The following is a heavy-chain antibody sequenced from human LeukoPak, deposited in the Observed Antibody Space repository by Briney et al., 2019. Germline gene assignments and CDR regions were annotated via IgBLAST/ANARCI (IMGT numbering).Heavy chain of an antibody. J-gene: IGHJ4*02. D-gene: IGHD3-22*01. V-gene: IGHV4-59*13. CDR3: GRVTGYMIADYFDY. CDR1: GGSIRSYY. Sequence: KASETLSLPCTVCGGSIRSYYGSGIRQPPGKGLEGIGYIYYSGSTNYNPSLKSRVTISVDTSKNQFSLKLRSVTAADTAVYYCGRVTGYMIADYFDYWGQGTLVTVSS. CDR2: IYYSGST.